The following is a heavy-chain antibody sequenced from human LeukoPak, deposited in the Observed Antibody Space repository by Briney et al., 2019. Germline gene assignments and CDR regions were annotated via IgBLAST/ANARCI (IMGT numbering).Heavy chain of an antibody. D-gene: IGHD2-21*02. V-gene: IGHV4-39*01. J-gene: IGHJ6*02. CDR2: IYYSGST. CDR1: GGSISSSSYY. CDR3: ARTALRYYGMDV. Sequence: SETLSLTCTVSGGSISSSSYYWGWIRQPPGKGLEWIGSIYYSGSTYYNPSLKSRVAISVDTSKNQFSLKLSSVTAADTAVYYCARTALRYYGMDVWGRGTTVTVSS.